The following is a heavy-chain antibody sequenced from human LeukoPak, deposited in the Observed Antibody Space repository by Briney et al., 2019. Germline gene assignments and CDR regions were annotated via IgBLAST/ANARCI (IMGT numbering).Heavy chain of an antibody. CDR3: ARDRMVTANPYFQH. CDR2: ISYDGSNK. D-gene: IGHD2-21*02. CDR1: GFTFSSYA. J-gene: IGHJ1*01. V-gene: IGHV3-30*04. Sequence: GGSLRLSCAASGFTFSSYAMHWVRQAPGKGLEWVAVISYDGSNKYYADSVKGRFTISRDNSKNTLYLQMNSLRAEDTAVYYCARDRMVTANPYFQHWGQGTLVTVSS.